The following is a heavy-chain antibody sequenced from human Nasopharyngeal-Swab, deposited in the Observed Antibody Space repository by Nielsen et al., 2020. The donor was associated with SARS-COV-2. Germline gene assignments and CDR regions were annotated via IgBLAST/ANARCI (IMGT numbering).Heavy chain of an antibody. CDR3: ARAHYDYIWGSYRSAFQDDAFDI. J-gene: IGHJ3*02. D-gene: IGHD3-16*02. Sequence: RQAPGKGLEWIGEINHKRGTNYNPSLESRVTVSLDTSKSQLSLRLISVTAADTAVYYCARAHYDYIWGSYRSAFQDDAFDIWGQGTMVIVSS. CDR2: INHKRGT. V-gene: IGHV4-34*01.